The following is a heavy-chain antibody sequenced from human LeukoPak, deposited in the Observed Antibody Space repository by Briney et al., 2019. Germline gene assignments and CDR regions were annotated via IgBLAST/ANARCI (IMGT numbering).Heavy chain of an antibody. CDR2: MYHSGSA. CDR3: ARARAVAGTDQYYGMDV. Sequence: SETLSLTCNVSGASISGSDYNWSWLRQPPGKGLEWIGEMYHSGSATYNPSLKSRVTISVDKSKNQFSLKLTSVTAADTAVYYCARARAVAGTDQYYGMDVWGQGTLVTVSS. J-gene: IGHJ6*02. D-gene: IGHD6-19*01. CDR1: GASISGSDYN. V-gene: IGHV4-4*02.